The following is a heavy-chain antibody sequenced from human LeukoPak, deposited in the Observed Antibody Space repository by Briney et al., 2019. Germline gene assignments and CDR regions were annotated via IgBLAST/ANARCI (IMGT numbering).Heavy chain of an antibody. CDR2: ISSSGGTT. J-gene: IGHJ4*02. V-gene: IGHV3-48*03. CDR1: GFTFSSYE. D-gene: IGHD6-19*01. CDR3: PRISGWYCDY. Sequence: GGSLRLSCAASGFTFSSYEMNWVRQAPGEGLEWISYISSSGGTTKYADSVKGRFTISRDKAKKSVYLQMSSLRAEDTAVYYCPRISGWYCDYWGQGTLVTVSS.